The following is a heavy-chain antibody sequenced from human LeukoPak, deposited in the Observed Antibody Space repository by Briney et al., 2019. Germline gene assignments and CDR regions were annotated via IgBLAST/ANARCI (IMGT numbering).Heavy chain of an antibody. V-gene: IGHV3-74*01. D-gene: IGHD1-14*01. CDR3: AKNYRPGKACYDL. Sequence: PGGSLRLSCAASGLTFSSHWMHWVRQAPGKGLVWVSRITNDGSSTTYADSVKGRFTMFRDNSRNRLYLQMNSLRAEDTAVYYCAKNYRPGKACYDLWGQGTLVTVS. J-gene: IGHJ5*02. CDR1: GLTFSSHW. CDR2: ITNDGSST.